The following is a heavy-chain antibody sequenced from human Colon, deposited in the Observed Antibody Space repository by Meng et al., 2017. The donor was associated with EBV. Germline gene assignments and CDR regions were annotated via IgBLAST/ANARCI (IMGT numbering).Heavy chain of an antibody. CDR3: ASSDYYRSDY. CDR1: GGSISRSDW. CDR2: TSHSGST. D-gene: IGHD3-22*01. V-gene: IGHV4-4*02. Sequence: QVQLQESGPGLVKPSDTPSLTCAVPGGSISRSDWWSWVRQPPGKGLEWIGETSHSGSTDYSPSLKSRVTISLDKSKNQLSLKLNSVTAADTAVYYCASSDYYRSDYWGQGTLVTVSS. J-gene: IGHJ4*02.